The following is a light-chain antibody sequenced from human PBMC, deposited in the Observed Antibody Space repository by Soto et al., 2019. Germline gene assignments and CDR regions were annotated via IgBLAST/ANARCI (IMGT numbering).Light chain of an antibody. J-gene: IGLJ2*01. CDR2: DVS. V-gene: IGLV2-14*01. CDR1: SSDVGGSNY. CDR3: RSYTSSNTLV. Sequence: QSALTQPASVSGSPGQSITISCTGTSSDVGGSNYVFWYQQHPGKAPKLMIYDVSNRPSGVSNRFSGSKSGNTASLTISGLQAEDEADYYCRSYTSSNTLVFGGGTKLTVL.